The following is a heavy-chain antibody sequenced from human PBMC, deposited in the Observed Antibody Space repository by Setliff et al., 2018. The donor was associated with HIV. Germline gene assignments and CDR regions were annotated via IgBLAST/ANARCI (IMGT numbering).Heavy chain of an antibody. Sequence: PSETLSLTCTVSGGSISSHYWSWIRQPPGKGLEWIGYIYYSGSTNYNPSLKSRVTISVDTSKNQFSLKLSSVTAADTAVYYWARELRVTGIYYYYYMDVWGKGTTVTVSS. CDR1: GGSISSHY. CDR3: ARELRVTGIYYYYYMDV. CDR2: IYYSGST. J-gene: IGHJ6*03. V-gene: IGHV4-59*11. D-gene: IGHD4-4*01.